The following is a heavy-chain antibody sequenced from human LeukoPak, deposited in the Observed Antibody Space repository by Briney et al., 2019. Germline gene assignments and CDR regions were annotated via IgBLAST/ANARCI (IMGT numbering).Heavy chain of an antibody. CDR3: AKVGPAAIYYGMDV. V-gene: IGHV3-30*18. Sequence: PGGSLRLSCAASGFTFSSYGMHWVRQAPGKGLEWVAVISYDGSNKYYADSVKGRFTISRHNSKNTLYLQMNSLRAEDTAVYYCAKVGPAAIYYGMDVWGQGTTVTVSS. CDR1: GFTFSSYG. CDR2: ISYDGSNK. D-gene: IGHD2-2*01. J-gene: IGHJ6*02.